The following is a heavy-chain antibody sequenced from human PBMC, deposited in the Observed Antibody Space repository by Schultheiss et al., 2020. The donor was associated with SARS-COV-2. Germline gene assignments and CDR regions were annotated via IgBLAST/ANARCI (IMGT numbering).Heavy chain of an antibody. CDR1: GLSFRNAW. Sequence: GGSLRLSCAVSGLSFRNAWMNWVRQAPGKGLEWVGRIKSNTDGGTTDYVAPVKGRFIISRDDSKNTLYLQMNSLRAEDTAVYYCARDGNPSSFDYWGQGTLVTVSS. V-gene: IGHV3-15*07. CDR3: ARDGNPSSFDY. D-gene: IGHD4-23*01. CDR2: IKSNTDGGTT. J-gene: IGHJ4*02.